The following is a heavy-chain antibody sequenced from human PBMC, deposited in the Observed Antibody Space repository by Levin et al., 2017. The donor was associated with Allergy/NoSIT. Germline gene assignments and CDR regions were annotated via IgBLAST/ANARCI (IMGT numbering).Heavy chain of an antibody. CDR1: GESFNSLP. V-gene: IGHV1-69*08. J-gene: IGHJ5*02. D-gene: IGHD5-12*01. CDR2: IIPSTGTV. CDR3: ANTVDHITPWFDI. Sequence: GASVKVSCKASGESFNSLPISWVRQAPGQGLDWMGRIIPSTGTVTYAHRFRGRITFIADLSTTTVYMELTSLTSEDTAFYYCANTVDHITPWFDIWGQGTLVTVSS.